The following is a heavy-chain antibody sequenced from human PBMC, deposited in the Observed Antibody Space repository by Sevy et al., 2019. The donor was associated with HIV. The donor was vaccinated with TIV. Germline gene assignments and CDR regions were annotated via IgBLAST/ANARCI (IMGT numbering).Heavy chain of an antibody. CDR1: GFAFSSYA. D-gene: IGHD2-15*01. CDR3: AREGGYCSGGSCYSYAFDI. Sequence: GGSLRLSCAASGFAFSSYAMHWVRQAPGKGLEWVAVISYDGSNKYYADSVKGRFTISRENSKSTLYLKMNSLRAEDTAVYYCAREGGYCSGGSCYSYAFDIWGQGTMVTVSS. CDR2: ISYDGSNK. V-gene: IGHV3-30-3*01. J-gene: IGHJ3*02.